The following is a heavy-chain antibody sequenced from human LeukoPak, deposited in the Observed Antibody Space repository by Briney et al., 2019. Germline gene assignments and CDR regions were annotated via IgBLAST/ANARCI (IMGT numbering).Heavy chain of an antibody. CDR1: GITLSNYW. Sequence: GGSLRLSCAASGITLSNYWMHWVRQSPGKGLVWVSRINSEGSSTSYADSVKGRFTISRDNAKNTLFLQMNSLRAEDTAVYYCGSVFDYWGQGALVTVSS. J-gene: IGHJ4*02. CDR2: INSEGSST. V-gene: IGHV3-74*01. CDR3: GSVFDY.